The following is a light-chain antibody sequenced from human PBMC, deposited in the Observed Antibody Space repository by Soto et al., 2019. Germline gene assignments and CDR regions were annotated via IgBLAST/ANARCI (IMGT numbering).Light chain of an antibody. Sequence: QSALTQPASVSGSPGQSITISCTGSSSDIGGYNYVSWYQQHPGKAPQLMIYDVSYWPSGISDRFSGSKSGNTASLTISGLQPKDEADYYCSSYGASSTLFGGGTKLTVL. CDR1: SSDIGGYNY. V-gene: IGLV2-14*03. CDR3: SSYGASSTL. J-gene: IGLJ3*02. CDR2: DVS.